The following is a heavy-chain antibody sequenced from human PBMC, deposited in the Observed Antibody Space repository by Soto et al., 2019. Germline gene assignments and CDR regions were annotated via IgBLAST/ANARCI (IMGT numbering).Heavy chain of an antibody. CDR1: GGSISSGDYY. V-gene: IGHV4-30-4*01. CDR2: IYYSGST. Sequence: SETLSLTCTVSGGSISSGDYYWSWIRQPPGKGLEWTGYIYYSGSTYYNPSLKSRVTISVDTSKNQFSLKLSSVTAADTAVYYCARVRYSYGLDYWGQGTLVTVSS. D-gene: IGHD5-18*01. J-gene: IGHJ4*02. CDR3: ARVRYSYGLDY.